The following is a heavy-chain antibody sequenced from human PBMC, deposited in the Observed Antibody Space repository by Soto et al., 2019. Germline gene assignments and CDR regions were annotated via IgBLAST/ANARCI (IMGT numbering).Heavy chain of an antibody. D-gene: IGHD3-10*01. V-gene: IGHV3-74*01. CDR3: VGKIYGSGSFDY. J-gene: IGHJ4*02. CDR1: GFTFRSYW. Sequence: EVQLVESGGGLVQPGGSLRLSCAASGFTFRSYWMHWVRQAPGKGPEWVSRINPDGSGTTYADSVKGRFTISRENAKSTLYLQMNSLRADDTAVYYCVGKIYGSGSFDYWGQGTLVTVSS. CDR2: INPDGSGT.